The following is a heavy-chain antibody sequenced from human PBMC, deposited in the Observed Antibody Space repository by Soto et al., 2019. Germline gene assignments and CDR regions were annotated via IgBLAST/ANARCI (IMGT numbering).Heavy chain of an antibody. Sequence: QVQLQESGPGLVKPSETLSLTCTVSGGSISSYYWSWIRQPPGKGLEWIGYIYYSGSTNYSPSLKSRVTISVDTSKNQFSLKLSSVTAADTAVYYCARGGSGYYTHFDYWGQGTLVTVSS. D-gene: IGHD3-22*01. V-gene: IGHV4-59*01. J-gene: IGHJ4*02. CDR2: IYYSGST. CDR1: GGSISSYY. CDR3: ARGGSGYYTHFDY.